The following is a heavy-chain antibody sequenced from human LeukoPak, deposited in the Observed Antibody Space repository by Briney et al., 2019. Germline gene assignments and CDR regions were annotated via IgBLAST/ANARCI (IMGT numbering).Heavy chain of an antibody. CDR2: VFHSGKT. D-gene: IGHD2-2*01. V-gene: IGHV4-39*07. CDR1: GGSINSRNFH. Sequence: PSETLSLTCTVSGGSINSRNFHWGWIRQSPGKGLEWIGTVFHSGKTYYIPSLESRITISVDTSKSQFSLKLSSVTAADTAVYYCARRPVSVVHKPAAINYYYYGMDVWGQGTTVTVSS. J-gene: IGHJ6*02. CDR3: ARRPVSVVHKPAAINYYYYGMDV.